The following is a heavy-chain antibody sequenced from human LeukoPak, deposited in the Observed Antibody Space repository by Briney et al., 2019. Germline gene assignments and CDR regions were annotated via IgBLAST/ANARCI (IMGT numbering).Heavy chain of an antibody. J-gene: IGHJ4*02. D-gene: IGHD1-20*01. CDR3: AKDHTVSITYYFDY. CDR1: GGTFSSYA. Sequence: ASVKVSCKASGGTFSSYAISWVRQAPGQGLEWMGRIIPILGIANYAQKFQGRVTITADKSTSTAYMELSSLRSEDTAVYYCAKDHTVSITYYFDYWGQGTLVTVSS. V-gene: IGHV1-69*04. CDR2: IIPILGIA.